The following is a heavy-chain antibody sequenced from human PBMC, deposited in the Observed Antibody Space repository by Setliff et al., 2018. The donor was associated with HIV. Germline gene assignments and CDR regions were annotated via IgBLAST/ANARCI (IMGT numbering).Heavy chain of an antibody. J-gene: IGHJ5*02. Sequence: GASVKVSCKASGYTFSGYYMHWVRQAPGQGLEWMGWINPNSGGTNNAQKFQGRVTVTRDTSINTAYMELARLRSDDTAVYYCAKGGPGSSWLGGWFDPWGQGTQVTVSS. D-gene: IGHD6-13*01. CDR3: AKGGPGSSWLGGWFDP. CDR2: INPNSGGT. CDR1: GYTFSGYY. V-gene: IGHV1-2*02.